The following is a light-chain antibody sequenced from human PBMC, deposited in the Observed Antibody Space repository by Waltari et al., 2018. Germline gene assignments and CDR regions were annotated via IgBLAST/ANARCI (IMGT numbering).Light chain of an antibody. CDR1: QSLLHSNGYNY. J-gene: IGKJ5*01. CDR2: LGS. V-gene: IGKV2-28*01. CDR3: MQALQTLLT. Sequence: DIVMTQSPLSLPVTPGEPASISCRSSQSLLHSNGYNYLDWYQQKPGQSPQLLIYLGSNRASGVPDRFSGSGSGTDFTLKISRVEAEDVGVYYCMQALQTLLTFGQGTRLEIK.